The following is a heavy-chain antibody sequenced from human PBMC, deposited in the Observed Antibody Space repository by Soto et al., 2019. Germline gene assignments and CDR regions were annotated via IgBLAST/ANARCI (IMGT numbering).Heavy chain of an antibody. Sequence: GGSLRLSCAASGFTFTNYALTWVRQAPGQGLEWVSAISGSGYGTYYADSVKGRFTISRDNSKNTLYLQVNGLRAEDTAVYYCAKGLGFGEHYGMDVWGQGTTVTVSS. CDR2: ISGSGYGT. J-gene: IGHJ6*02. D-gene: IGHD3-10*01. CDR1: GFTFTNYA. CDR3: AKGLGFGEHYGMDV. V-gene: IGHV3-23*01.